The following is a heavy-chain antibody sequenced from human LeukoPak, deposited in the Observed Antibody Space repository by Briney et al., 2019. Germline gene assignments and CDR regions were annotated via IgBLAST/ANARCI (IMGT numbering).Heavy chain of an antibody. CDR3: ARDSAGTVVVVAARPHWYFDL. J-gene: IGHJ2*01. V-gene: IGHV4-4*07. CDR2: IYTSGST. Sequence: SETLSLTCTVSGDSISNYYWSWIRQPAGKGLEWIGRIYTSGSTNYNPSLKSRVTMSVDTSKNQFSLKLSSVTAADTAVYYCARDSAGTVVVVAARPHWYFDLWGRGTLVTVSS. D-gene: IGHD2-15*01. CDR1: GDSISNYY.